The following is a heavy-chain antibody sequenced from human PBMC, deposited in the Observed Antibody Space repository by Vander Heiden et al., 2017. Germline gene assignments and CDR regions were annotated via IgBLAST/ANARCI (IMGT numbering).Heavy chain of an antibody. D-gene: IGHD3-22*01. CDR3: ARSVDSSGYDY. J-gene: IGHJ4*02. Sequence: QVQLVQSGAEVKKPGSPVKVSCKASGSTFSSYAISWVRQAPGQGLEWMGGIIPIFGTANYAQKFQGRVTITADESTSTAYMELSSLRSEDTAVYYCARSVDSSGYDYWGQGTLVTVSS. V-gene: IGHV1-69*01. CDR2: IIPIFGTA. CDR1: GSTFSSYA.